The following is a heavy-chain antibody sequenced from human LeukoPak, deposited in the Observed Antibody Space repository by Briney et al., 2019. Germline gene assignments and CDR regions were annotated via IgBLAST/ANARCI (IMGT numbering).Heavy chain of an antibody. CDR3: ARSYDFWSGYYLDY. V-gene: IGHV3-33*01. Sequence: PGRSLRLSCAASGFTFSSYGMHWVRQAPGKGLEWVAVIWYDGSNKYYADSVKGRFTISRDNSKNTLYLQMNSLRAEDTAVYYCARSYDFWSGYYLDYWGQGTLVTVSS. CDR1: GFTFSSYG. J-gene: IGHJ4*02. D-gene: IGHD3-3*01. CDR2: IWYDGSNK.